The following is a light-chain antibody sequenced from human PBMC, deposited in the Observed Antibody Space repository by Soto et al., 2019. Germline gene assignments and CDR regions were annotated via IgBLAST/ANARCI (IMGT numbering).Light chain of an antibody. CDR3: SSYTTSNTRQIV. Sequence: QSVLTQPASVSGAPGQSMSISCSGTSSDVGGYNYVSWYQHHPGKAPKLIIYDVTSRPSGVSIRFSGSKSDNTASLTISGLQPEDEADYHCSSYTTSNTRQIVFGTGTKVTVL. CDR1: SSDVGGYNY. J-gene: IGLJ1*01. CDR2: DVT. V-gene: IGLV2-14*03.